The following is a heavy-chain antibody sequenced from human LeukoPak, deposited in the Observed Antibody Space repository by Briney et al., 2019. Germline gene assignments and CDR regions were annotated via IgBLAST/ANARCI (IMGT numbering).Heavy chain of an antibody. CDR2: IYCSGST. J-gene: IGHJ6*02. CDR3: ARVPLVPADYYYYYGMDF. Sequence: PSETLSLTCTVSGGSISSYYWSWIRQPPGKGLEWIGYIYCSGSTNYNPSLKSRVTISVDTSKNQFSLKLSSVTAADTAVYYCARVPLVPADYYYYYGMDFWGQGTTVTVSS. D-gene: IGHD2-2*01. CDR1: GGSISSYY. V-gene: IGHV4-59*01.